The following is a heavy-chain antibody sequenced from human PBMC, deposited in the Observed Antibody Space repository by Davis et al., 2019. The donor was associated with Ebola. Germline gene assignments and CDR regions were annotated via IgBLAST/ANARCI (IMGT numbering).Heavy chain of an antibody. CDR3: ARQVGGSSWFE. D-gene: IGHD6-13*01. J-gene: IGHJ4*02. V-gene: IGHV4-4*02. CDR2: INHSGST. Sequence: MPSETLSLTCAVSGDSVSSRNCWSWIRQPPGKGLEWIGEINHSGSTNYKSPLKSRVTISVDTSKNQFSLKLSSMTAADTAVFYCARQVGGSSWFEWGQGTLVTVSS. CDR1: GDSVSSRNC.